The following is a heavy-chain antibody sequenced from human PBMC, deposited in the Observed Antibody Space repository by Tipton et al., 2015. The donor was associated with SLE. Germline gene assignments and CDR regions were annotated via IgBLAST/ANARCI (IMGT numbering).Heavy chain of an antibody. CDR2: ISHSGGT. V-gene: IGHV4-34*01. Sequence: TLSLTCAVYGGSFSGYYWSWIRQPPGKELEWIGEISHSGGTNYNPSLKSRVTISVDTSKNQFSLKLSSVTAADTAVYYCAGGQDDFGDYWGQGTLVTVSS. CDR1: GGSFSGYY. D-gene: IGHD4-17*01. CDR3: AGGQDDFGDY. J-gene: IGHJ4*02.